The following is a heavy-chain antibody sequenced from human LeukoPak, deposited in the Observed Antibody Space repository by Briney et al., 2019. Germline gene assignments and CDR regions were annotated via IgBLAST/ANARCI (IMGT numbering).Heavy chain of an antibody. CDR2: INHSGST. V-gene: IGHV4-34*01. CDR3: ARHLVTFDAFDI. Sequence: SETLSLTCAVYGGSFSGYYWSWIRQPPGKGLEWIGEINHSGSTNYNPSLKSRVTISVDTSKNQFSLKLSSVTAADTAVYYCARHLVTFDAFDIWGQGTMVTVSS. J-gene: IGHJ3*02. CDR1: GGSFSGYY. D-gene: IGHD4-11*01.